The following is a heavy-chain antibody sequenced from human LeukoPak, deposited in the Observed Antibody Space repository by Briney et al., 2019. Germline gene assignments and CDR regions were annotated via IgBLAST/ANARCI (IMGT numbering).Heavy chain of an antibody. CDR2: ISSSSSYI. D-gene: IGHD6-19*01. V-gene: IGHV3-21*01. Sequence: PGGSLRLSCAASGFTFSSCSMNWVRQAPGKGLEWVSSISSSSSYIYYADSVKGRFTISRDNAKNSLYLQMNSLRAEDTAVYYCACPPIAVAEGLWGQGTLVTVSS. CDR3: ACPPIAVAEGL. J-gene: IGHJ4*02. CDR1: GFTFSSCS.